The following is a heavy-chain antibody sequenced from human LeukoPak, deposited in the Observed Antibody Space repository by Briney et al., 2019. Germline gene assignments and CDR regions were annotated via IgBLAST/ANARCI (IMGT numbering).Heavy chain of an antibody. CDR1: GGTISRYG. CDR3: GKGYGSGSFPYYYYVDV. J-gene: IGHJ6*03. CDR2: IIPISGTR. Sequence: SVKVSCKASGGTISRYGISWVRHAPGQGLEWMGGIIPISGTRNYAQRFEDRVTITTDESTNTAYMELSSLRSEDTAVYYCGKGYGSGSFPYYYYVDVWGKGTTVTVSS. V-gene: IGHV1-69*05. D-gene: IGHD3-10*01.